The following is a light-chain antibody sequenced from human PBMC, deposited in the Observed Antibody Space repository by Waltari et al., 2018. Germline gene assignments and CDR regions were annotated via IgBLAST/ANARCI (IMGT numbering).Light chain of an antibody. J-gene: IGLJ1*01. CDR1: RSEVVSINY. CDR2: DGS. V-gene: IGLV2-14*01. CDR3: TSYTSSNTYV. Sequence: QPPLTNPASVPGFRGKSFTIPSPGTRSEVVSINYFPWYQQHPGKAPKLMIYDGSKRPSGVSNRFSGSKSGNTASLTISGLQAEDEADYYCTSYTSSNTYVFGTGTKVTVL.